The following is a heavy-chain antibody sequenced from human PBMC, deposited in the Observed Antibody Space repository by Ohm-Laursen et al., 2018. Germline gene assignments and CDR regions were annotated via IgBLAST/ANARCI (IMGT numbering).Heavy chain of an antibody. CDR2: ISYAGYT. D-gene: IGHD1-26*01. CDR3: ARRGLEWEPPWNWFDP. J-gene: IGHJ5*02. Sequence: SETLSLTCTVSGGSFTGHYWSWIRQPPGKGLEWIGHISYAGYTSYKSSLKSRVTISLDTSRKHFSLRLTSLAAADTAVYYCARRGLEWEPPWNWFDPWGQGTLVTVSS. CDR1: GGSFTGHY. V-gene: IGHV4-59*11.